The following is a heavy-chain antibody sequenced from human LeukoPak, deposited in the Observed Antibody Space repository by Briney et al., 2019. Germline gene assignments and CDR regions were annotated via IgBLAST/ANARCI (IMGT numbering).Heavy chain of an antibody. CDR2: FYYSGST. CDR3: ASHHSGASPSDAFDI. CDR1: GGSISSSSYY. V-gene: IGHV4-39*01. J-gene: IGHJ3*02. Sequence: SETLSLTCTVSGGSISSSSYYWDWIRQSPGKELEWIGNFYYSGSTYYNPSLKSRITISVDTSKNQFSLKLSSVTAADTAVYYCASHHSGASPSDAFDIWGQGTTVTVSS. D-gene: IGHD5-12*01.